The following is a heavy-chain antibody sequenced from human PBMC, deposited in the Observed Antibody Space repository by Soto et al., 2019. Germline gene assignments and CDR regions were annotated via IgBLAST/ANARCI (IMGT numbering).Heavy chain of an antibody. D-gene: IGHD4-4*01. CDR1: GFTFSSYS. CDR3: ARDRPRRTTDYMDV. V-gene: IGHV3-21*01. CDR2: ISSSSSYI. Sequence: ESGGGLVKPGGSLRLSCAASGFTFSSYSMNWVRQAPGKGLEWVSSISSSSSYIYYADSVKGRFTISRDNAKNSLYLQMNSLRAEDTAVYYCARDRPRRTTDYMDVWGKGTTVTVSS. J-gene: IGHJ6*03.